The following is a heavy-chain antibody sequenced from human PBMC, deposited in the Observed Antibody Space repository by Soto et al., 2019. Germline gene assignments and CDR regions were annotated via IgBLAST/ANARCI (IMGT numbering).Heavy chain of an antibody. CDR1: GFSLSNNA. J-gene: IGHJ4*02. CDR2: VLYDGINK. D-gene: IGHD3-22*01. CDR3: AKGEYYYDGSAYYPFDY. V-gene: IGHV3-30*18. Sequence: LRLSCAASGFSLSNNAMHWVRQAPGKGLEWVAVVLYDGINKYYADSVRGRFTISRDKSENTLYLEMNSLRAEDTALYYCAKGEYYYDGSAYYPFDYWGQGRIVTVSS.